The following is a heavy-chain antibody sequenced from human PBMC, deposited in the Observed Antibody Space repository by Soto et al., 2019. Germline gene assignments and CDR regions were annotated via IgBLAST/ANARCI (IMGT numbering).Heavy chain of an antibody. CDR3: GRNRFATVVPAASKPRRNYYYYGMDV. CDR1: GGSISSGGYY. J-gene: IGHJ6*02. V-gene: IGHV4-31*03. Sequence: SETLSLTCTVSGGSISSGGYYWSWIRQHPGKGLEWIGYIYYSGSTYYNPSLKSRVTISVDTSKNQFSLKLSSVTAADTAVYYCGRNRFATVVPAASKPRRNYYYYGMDVWGQGTTVTVSS. CDR2: IYYSGST. D-gene: IGHD2-2*01.